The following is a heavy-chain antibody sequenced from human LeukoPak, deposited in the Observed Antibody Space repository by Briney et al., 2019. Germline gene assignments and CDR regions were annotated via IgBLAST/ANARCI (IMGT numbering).Heavy chain of an antibody. CDR3: AKEYSGSTYNWFDA. CDR1: GFTFSSYA. Sequence: PGGSLRLSCAASGFTFSSYAMSWVRQAPGKGLEWVSHISVDNNKWYADSVKGRFTISRGNSKNTLYLQMNSLRAEDTAVYNCAKEYSGSTYNWFDAWGQGTLVTVSS. CDR2: ISVDNNK. D-gene: IGHD1-26*01. V-gene: IGHV3-23*01. J-gene: IGHJ5*02.